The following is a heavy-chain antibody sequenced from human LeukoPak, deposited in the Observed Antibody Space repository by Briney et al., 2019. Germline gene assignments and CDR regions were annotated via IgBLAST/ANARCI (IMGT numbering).Heavy chain of an antibody. Sequence: GGSLRLSCAASGFTFSSYAMSWVRQAPGKGLEWVSAISGSGGSTYYADSVKGRFTISRDNSKNTLYLQMNSLRAEDTAVYYCAKGPRIAAAGRRYYYYMDVWGKGTTVTVSS. V-gene: IGHV3-23*01. CDR3: AKGPRIAAAGRRYYYYMDV. J-gene: IGHJ6*03. CDR2: ISGSGGST. D-gene: IGHD6-13*01. CDR1: GFTFSSYA.